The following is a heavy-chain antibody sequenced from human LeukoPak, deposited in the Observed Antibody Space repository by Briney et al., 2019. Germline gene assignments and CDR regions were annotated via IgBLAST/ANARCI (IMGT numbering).Heavy chain of an antibody. CDR3: ASRRRLGYYYDH. Sequence: GGSLRLSCAASGFTFSTYSMNWVRQAPGKGLEWVSGIDSGSNNIHYADSVKGRFTISRDDAKNSLYLQMDSLRAEDTAVYYCASRRRLGYYYDHWGQGTLVTVSS. D-gene: IGHD3-16*01. CDR1: GFTFSTYS. V-gene: IGHV3-48*01. J-gene: IGHJ4*02. CDR2: IDSGSNNI.